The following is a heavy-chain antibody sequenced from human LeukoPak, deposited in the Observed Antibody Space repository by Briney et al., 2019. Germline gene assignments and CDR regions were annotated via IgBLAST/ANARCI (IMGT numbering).Heavy chain of an antibody. CDR2: ISAYNGNT. Sequence: GASVKVSCKASGYTFTSYGISWVRQAPGQGLEWMGWISAYNGNTNYAQKLQGRVTMTTDTSTSTAYMELRSLRSDDTAVYYCARVYYDILTGYYPFDYWGQGTLVTVSS. J-gene: IGHJ4*02. CDR3: ARVYYDILTGYYPFDY. V-gene: IGHV1-18*01. CDR1: GYTFTSYG. D-gene: IGHD3-9*01.